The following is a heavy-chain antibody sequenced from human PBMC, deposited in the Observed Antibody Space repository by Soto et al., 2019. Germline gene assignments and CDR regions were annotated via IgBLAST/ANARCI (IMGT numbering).Heavy chain of an antibody. CDR3: ARRPSFYSDSSYPYYFDS. CDR2: IYYSGST. V-gene: IGHV4-39*01. CDR1: GGSILTSSYY. J-gene: IGHJ4*02. Sequence: PAETLSLTCTVSGGSILTSSYYCFCIRQPPWHGLEWIGSIYYSGSTYNNPSLKSRVTISVDTSKNQFSLKLSSVTAADTAVYYCARRPSFYSDSSYPYYFDSWGQGTLVTVSS. D-gene: IGHD3-22*01.